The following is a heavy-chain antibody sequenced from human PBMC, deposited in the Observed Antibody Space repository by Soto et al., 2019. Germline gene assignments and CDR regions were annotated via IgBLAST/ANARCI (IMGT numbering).Heavy chain of an antibody. CDR1: GGSISRYY. J-gene: IGHJ3*02. CDR2: IYTSGRN. Sequence: QVQLQESGPGLVKPSETLSLTCTVSGGSISRYYWSWIRQPAGKGLEWIGRIYTSGRNNYNPSLNRRVTMSVDTSKNQFSLKLSPVTAADTAVYYCAITLWFGERNAFDIWGQGTMVTASS. D-gene: IGHD3-10*01. CDR3: AITLWFGERNAFDI. V-gene: IGHV4-4*07.